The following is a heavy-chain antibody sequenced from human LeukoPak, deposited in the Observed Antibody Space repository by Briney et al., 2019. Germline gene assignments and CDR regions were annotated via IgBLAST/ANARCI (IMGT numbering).Heavy chain of an antibody. D-gene: IGHD3-22*01. CDR3: ARDLYETSGYYTD. CDR2: VNPSGGST. CDR1: GYTFTSNY. V-gene: IGHV1-46*01. J-gene: IGHJ4*02. Sequence: GASVKVSCKAFGYTFTSNYMHWVRQAPGQGLEWMGIVNPSGGSTRYAQNFQGRVTMTRDTSTSTVYMELSSLRSEDTAVYYCARDLYETSGYYTDWGQGTLVTVSS.